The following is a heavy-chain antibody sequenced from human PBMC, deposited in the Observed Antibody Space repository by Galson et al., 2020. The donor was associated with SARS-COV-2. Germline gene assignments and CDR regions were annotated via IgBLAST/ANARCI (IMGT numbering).Heavy chain of an antibody. V-gene: IGHV3-23*01. CDR1: GFTFSTYG. Sequence: TGGSLRLSCEASGFTFSTYGMTWVRQAPGKGLEWVSSISDSGGATYYADSVKARFTISRDNSKNTLYLQMFSLRAEDSALYYCARYSGDDSGWYEMICFDPWGQGTLVTVSS. J-gene: IGHJ5*02. CDR3: ARYSGDDSGWYEMICFDP. D-gene: IGHD6-19*01. CDR2: ISDSGGAT.